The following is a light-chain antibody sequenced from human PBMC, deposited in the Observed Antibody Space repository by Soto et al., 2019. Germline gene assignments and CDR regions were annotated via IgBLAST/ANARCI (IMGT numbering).Light chain of an antibody. V-gene: IGLV1-51*01. CDR3: SSYRNINTRACV. CDR1: SSNIGGNS. CDR2: DDN. Sequence: QSVLTQPPSVSAAPGQKVTISCSGSSSNIGGNSVSWYQQLPGTAPKLLVYDDNKRPSGIPDRFSGSKSGNTASLTISGLQAEDEAEYYCSSYRNINTRACVFGTGTKVTVL. J-gene: IGLJ1*01.